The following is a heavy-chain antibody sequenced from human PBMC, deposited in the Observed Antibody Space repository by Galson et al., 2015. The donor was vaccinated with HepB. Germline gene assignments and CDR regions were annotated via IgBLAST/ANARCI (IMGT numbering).Heavy chain of an antibody. J-gene: IGHJ6*02. CDR2: ISGSGGST. V-gene: IGHV3-23*01. CDR3: ARDRRQDYYYYYGMDV. D-gene: IGHD1-1*01. CDR1: GFTFSSYA. Sequence: SLRLSCAASGFTFSSYAMSWVRQAPGKGLEWVSAISGSGGSTYYADSVKGRFTISRDNSKNTLYLQMNSLRAEDTAVYYCARDRRQDYYYYYGMDVWGQGTTVTVSS.